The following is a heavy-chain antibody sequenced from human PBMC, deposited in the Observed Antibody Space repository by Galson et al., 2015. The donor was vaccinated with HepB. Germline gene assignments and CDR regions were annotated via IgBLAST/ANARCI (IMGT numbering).Heavy chain of an antibody. CDR1: GFTFSSYA. D-gene: IGHD3-3*01. CDR2: ISGSGGST. J-gene: IGHJ4*02. Sequence: SLRLSCAASGFTFSSYAMSWVRQAPGKGLEWVSAISGSGGSTYYADFVKGRFTISRDNSKNTLYLQMNSLRAEDTAVYYCAKATISPLDYGFWSGYSGDYFDYWGQGTLVTVSS. V-gene: IGHV3-23*01. CDR3: AKATISPLDYGFWSGYSGDYFDY.